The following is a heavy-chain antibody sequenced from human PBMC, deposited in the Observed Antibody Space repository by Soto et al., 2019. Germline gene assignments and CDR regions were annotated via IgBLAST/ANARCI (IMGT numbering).Heavy chain of an antibody. CDR2: INPNSGGT. V-gene: IGHV1-2*02. Sequence: GASVKVSCKASGYTFTGYYMHWVRQAPGQGLEWMGWINPNSGGTNYAQKFQGRVTMTRDTSISTAYMELSRLRSDDTAVYYCASEYYDFWSGQERYFQHWGQGTLVTVSS. D-gene: IGHD3-3*01. J-gene: IGHJ1*01. CDR3: ASEYYDFWSGQERYFQH. CDR1: GYTFTGYY.